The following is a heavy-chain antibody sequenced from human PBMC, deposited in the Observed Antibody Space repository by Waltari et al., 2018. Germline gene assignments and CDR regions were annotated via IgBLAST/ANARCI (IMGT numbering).Heavy chain of an antibody. D-gene: IGHD3-10*01. CDR2: ISWNSGSI. CDR3: AKDAGD. Sequence: EVQLVESGGGLVQPGRSLRLSCAASGFTFDDYAMHWVRQAPGKGLEWVSGISWNSGSIGYADSVKGRVTISRDNAKNSLYLQMNSLRAEDTALYYCAKDAGDWGQGTLVTVSS. V-gene: IGHV3-9*01. CDR1: GFTFDDYA. J-gene: IGHJ4*02.